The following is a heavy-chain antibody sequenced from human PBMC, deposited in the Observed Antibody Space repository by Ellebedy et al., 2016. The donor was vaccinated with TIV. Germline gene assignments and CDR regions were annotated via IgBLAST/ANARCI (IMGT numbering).Heavy chain of an antibody. CDR2: ISGSGGST. J-gene: IGHJ6*02. D-gene: IGHD6-13*01. V-gene: IGHV3-23*01. Sequence: PGGSLRLSCAASGFTFSSYAMSWVRQAPGKGLEWVSAISGSGGSTYYADSVKGWFTISRDNSKNTLYLQMNSLRAEDTAVYYCAGTSGAAAGYYYYYGMDVWGQGTTVTVSS. CDR3: AGTSGAAAGYYYYYGMDV. CDR1: GFTFSSYA.